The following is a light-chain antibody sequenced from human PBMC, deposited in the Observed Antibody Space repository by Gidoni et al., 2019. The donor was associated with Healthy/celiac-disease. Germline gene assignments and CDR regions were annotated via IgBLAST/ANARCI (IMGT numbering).Light chain of an antibody. CDR1: SSDVGGYNY. CDR2: DVT. Sequence: QSALTQPASVSGSPGQSITISCTGTSSDVGGYNYVSWYQQHPGKAPKLMIYDVTNRPSGVSNRFSGSKSGNTASLTISGLQAEDEAYYYCSSYTISSTQVFGTGTKVTVL. J-gene: IGLJ1*01. V-gene: IGLV2-14*01. CDR3: SSYTISSTQV.